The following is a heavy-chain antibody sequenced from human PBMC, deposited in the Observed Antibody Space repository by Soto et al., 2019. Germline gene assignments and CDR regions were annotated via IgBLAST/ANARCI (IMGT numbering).Heavy chain of an antibody. CDR3: ASGESGAGSPGPYYFDY. Sequence: QVQLVQSGAEVKKPGSSVKVSCKASGGTFSSYTISWVRQAPEQGLEWMGRIIPILGIANYAQKFQGRVTLTADKSTSTAYMELSSLRSEDTAVYYCASGESGAGSPGPYYFDYWGQGTLVTVSS. D-gene: IGHD3-10*01. V-gene: IGHV1-69*02. CDR1: GGTFSSYT. J-gene: IGHJ4*02. CDR2: IIPILGIA.